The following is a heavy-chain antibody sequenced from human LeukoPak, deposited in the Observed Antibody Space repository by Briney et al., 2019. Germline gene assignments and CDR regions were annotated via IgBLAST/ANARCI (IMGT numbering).Heavy chain of an antibody. CDR3: AKDFMVYSSWTIDY. J-gene: IGHJ4*02. V-gene: IGHV3-23*01. CDR2: ISGSGGST. CDR1: GFTFSSYA. Sequence: GGSLRLSCAASGFTFSSYAMSWVRQAPGKGLEWVSDISGSGGSTYSADSVKGRFTISRDNSKNTLYLQMNRLRAEDTAVYYCAKDFMVYSSWTIDYSGQGTLVTVSS. D-gene: IGHD2-8*01.